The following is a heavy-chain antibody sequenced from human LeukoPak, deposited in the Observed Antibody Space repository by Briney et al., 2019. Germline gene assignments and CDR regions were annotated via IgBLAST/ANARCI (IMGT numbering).Heavy chain of an antibody. D-gene: IGHD6-19*01. CDR3: ARQSGDQSSAWYFDA. V-gene: IGHV4-39*01. J-gene: IGHJ4*02. Sequence: SETLSLTCTVSGGSLRSSGHWWVWIRQPPGKGLEWIGSIHHSGKVYYNPSLKSRVTTSVDTSTDQFSLRLSSATAADTAIYYCARQSGDQSSAWYFDAWGQGTLVTVSS. CDR1: GGSLRSSGHW. CDR2: IHHSGKV.